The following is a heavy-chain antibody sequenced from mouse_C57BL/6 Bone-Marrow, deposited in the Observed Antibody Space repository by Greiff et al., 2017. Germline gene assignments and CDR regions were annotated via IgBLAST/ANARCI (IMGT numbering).Heavy chain of an antibody. J-gene: IGHJ3*01. CDR3: ARDYGSSFCAY. CDR2: ISYSGST. CDR1: GYSITSGYD. D-gene: IGHD1-1*01. Sequence: DVMLVESGPGMVKPSQSLSLTCTVTGYSITSGYDWHWIRHFPGNKLEWMGYISYSGSTNYNPSLKSRISITHDTSKNHFFLKLNSVTTEDTATYYCARDYGSSFCAYWGQGTLVTVSA. V-gene: IGHV3-1*01.